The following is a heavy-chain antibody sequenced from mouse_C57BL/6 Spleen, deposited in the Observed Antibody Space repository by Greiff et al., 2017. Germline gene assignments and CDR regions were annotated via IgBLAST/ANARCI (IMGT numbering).Heavy chain of an antibody. CDR3: ARIFDY. Sequence: QVQLQQSGPELVKPGASVKISCKASGYAFSSSWMNWVKQRPGKGLEWIGRIYPGDGDTNYNGKFKGKATLTADKSSTTAYMQLSSLTSEDSAVYFCARIFDYWGQGTTLTVSS. CDR2: IYPGDGDT. CDR1: GYAFSSSW. V-gene: IGHV1-82*01. J-gene: IGHJ2*01.